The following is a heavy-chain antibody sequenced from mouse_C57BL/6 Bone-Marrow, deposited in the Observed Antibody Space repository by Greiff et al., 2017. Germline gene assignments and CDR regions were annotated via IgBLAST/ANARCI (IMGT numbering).Heavy chain of an antibody. V-gene: IGHV1-55*01. CDR1: FSPFPLSF. J-gene: IGHJ2*01. CDR2: IYPGSGST. Sequence: VQLQQPGAELVPPRASVKLYSPSSFSPFPLSFITFFNHIPLKCLDWIGDIYPGSGSTNYNEKFKSKATLTVDTSSSTAYMQLSSLTSEDSAVYYCASLPYYYGSSSDYWGQGTTLTVSS. D-gene: IGHD1-1*01. CDR3: ASLPYYYGSSSDY.